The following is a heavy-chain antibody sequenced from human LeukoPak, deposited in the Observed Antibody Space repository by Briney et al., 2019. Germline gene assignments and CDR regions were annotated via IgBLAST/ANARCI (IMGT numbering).Heavy chain of an antibody. D-gene: IGHD6-19*01. CDR3: ARSGWYESPYYFDY. V-gene: IGHV4-61*02. Sequence: SETLSLTCTVSGGSISSGSYYWSWIRQPAGKGLEWIGRIYTSGSTNYNPSLKSRVTISVDTSKNQFSLKLSSVTAADTAVYYCARSGWYESPYYFDYWGQGTLVTVSS. J-gene: IGHJ4*02. CDR2: IYTSGST. CDR1: GGSISSGSYY.